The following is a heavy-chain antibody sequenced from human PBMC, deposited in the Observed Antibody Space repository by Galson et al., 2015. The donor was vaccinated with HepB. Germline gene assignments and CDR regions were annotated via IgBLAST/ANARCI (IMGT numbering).Heavy chain of an antibody. J-gene: IGHJ4*02. D-gene: IGHD2-2*01. CDR2: FDPEDGET. CDR1: GYTLTKLS. V-gene: IGHV1-24*01. Sequence: SVKVSCKVSGYTLTKLSMHWVRQAPGKGLEWMGGFDPEDGETIYAQKFQGRVTMTEDTSTDTAYMELSSLRSEDTAVYYCATDLYCSSTSCLRPDYWGQGTLVTVSS. CDR3: ATDLYCSSTSCLRPDY.